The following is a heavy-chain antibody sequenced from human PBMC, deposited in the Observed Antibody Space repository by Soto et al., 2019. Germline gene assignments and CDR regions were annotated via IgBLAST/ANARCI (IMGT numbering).Heavy chain of an antibody. J-gene: IGHJ4*02. CDR2: LSYDGNFA. V-gene: IGHV3-30*18. Sequence: QMQLVESGGAVVQPGMSLRFSCAASGSSFISSGMHWVRQARDKGLEWVASLSYDGNFAHYADSVKGRFTISRDNSSKTLYLDMKSLRPDDSAVYYCAKGWFRSSDYCCPGTLGTVSS. D-gene: IGHD1-26*01. CDR1: GSSFISSG. CDR3: AKGWFRSSDY.